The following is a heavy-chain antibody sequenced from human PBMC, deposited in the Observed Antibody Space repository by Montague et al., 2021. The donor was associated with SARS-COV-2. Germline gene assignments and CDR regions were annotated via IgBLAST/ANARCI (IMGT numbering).Heavy chain of an antibody. V-gene: IGHV4-39*01. D-gene: IGHD1-1*01. Sequence: SETLSLTCTVSGDSISSSSYNWGWIRQPPGKGLEWLGSFDYSGRPXCNPSVKSRVTIYVDTSKNQLSLKLSSVTAADTAVYYCTRHVHMTWPEPSPGFDYWGQGTLVTVSS. CDR3: TRHVHMTWPEPSPGFDY. J-gene: IGHJ4*02. CDR2: FDYSGRP. CDR1: GDSISSSSYN.